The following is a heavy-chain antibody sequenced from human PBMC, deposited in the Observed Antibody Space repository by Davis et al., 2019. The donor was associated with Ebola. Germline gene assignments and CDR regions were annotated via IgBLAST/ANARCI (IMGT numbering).Heavy chain of an antibody. CDR3: ARFRVTMVRGYNWFDP. CDR2: IIPIFGTA. CDR1: GGTFSSYA. V-gene: IGHV1-69*13. J-gene: IGHJ5*02. Sequence: AASVKVSCKASGGTFSSYAISWVRQAPGQGLEWMGGIIPIFGTANYAQKFQGRVTITADESTSTAYMELSSLRSDDTAVYYCARFRVTMVRGYNWFDPWGQGTLVTVSS. D-gene: IGHD3-10*01.